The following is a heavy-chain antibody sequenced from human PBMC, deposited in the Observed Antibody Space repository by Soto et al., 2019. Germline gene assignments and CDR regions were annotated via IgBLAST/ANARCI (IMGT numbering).Heavy chain of an antibody. CDR2: ISYDGSNK. CDR3: ARDREYFDY. CDR1: GFTFSGYA. J-gene: IGHJ4*02. Sequence: GGSLRLSCAASGFTFSGYAMHWVRQAPGKGLEWVAVISYDGSNKYYGDSVKGRFTISRDNSKNTLYLQMNSLRAEDTAVFYCARDREYFDYWGQGTLVTISS. V-gene: IGHV3-30-3*01.